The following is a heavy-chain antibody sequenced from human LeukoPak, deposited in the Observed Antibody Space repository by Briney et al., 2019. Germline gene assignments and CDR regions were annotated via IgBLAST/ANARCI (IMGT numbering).Heavy chain of an antibody. CDR1: GFTFSHYG. CDR2: IRYDGSNK. CDR3: AKDGVGAAAFDL. V-gene: IGHV3-30*02. Sequence: GRSLRLSCAAYGFTFSHYGMHWVRQAPGTGLEWVAFIRYDGSNKYYATSVKGRFTISRDDSENTLHLQMDAPRSDDTATYYCAKDGVGAAAFDLWGRGTLVTVSS. D-gene: IGHD6-13*01. J-gene: IGHJ5*02.